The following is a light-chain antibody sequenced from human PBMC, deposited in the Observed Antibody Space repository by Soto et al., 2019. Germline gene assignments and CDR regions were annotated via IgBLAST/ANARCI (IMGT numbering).Light chain of an antibody. J-gene: IGKJ1*01. CDR2: DAS. Sequence: EIVLTQSPGTLSLSPGERATLSCRASQSVANSYLAWYQQKPGQAPRLLIYDASNRATGIPARFSGSGSGTDFTLTISSLEPEDFAVYYCQQRSNWPWTFGQGTKV. V-gene: IGKV3-11*01. CDR1: QSVANSY. CDR3: QQRSNWPWT.